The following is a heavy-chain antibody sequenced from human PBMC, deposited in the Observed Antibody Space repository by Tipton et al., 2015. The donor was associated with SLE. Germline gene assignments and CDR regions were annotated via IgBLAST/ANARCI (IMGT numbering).Heavy chain of an antibody. V-gene: IGHV3-30*04. CDR3: ARDYQVSAAEACDI. D-gene: IGHD6-13*01. J-gene: IGHJ3*02. CDR1: GFMFSSYA. Sequence: SLRLSCEASGFMFSSYAMHWVRQAPGRGLEWVALISYDGSKKFYADSVKGRFTISRDDSKNTMYLQMDSLRADDTAVYYCARDYQVSAAEACDIWGQGTMVTVSS. CDR2: ISYDGSKK.